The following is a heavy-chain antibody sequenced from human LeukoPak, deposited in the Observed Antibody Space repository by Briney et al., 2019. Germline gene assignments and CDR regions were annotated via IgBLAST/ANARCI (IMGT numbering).Heavy chain of an antibody. CDR2: SNHSGSN. J-gene: IGHJ5*02. CDR3: ARSPRSTSSDWFDP. D-gene: IGHD2-2*01. Sequence: PSESLSLTCAVYGGSFSGYYWSWIRQPPGKGLEWIGESNHSGSNNYNPSLKSRVTISVDTSKNQFTLKLSSVTAADTAVYYCARSPRSTSSDWFDPWGQGTLVTVSS. CDR1: GGSFSGYY. V-gene: IGHV4-34*01.